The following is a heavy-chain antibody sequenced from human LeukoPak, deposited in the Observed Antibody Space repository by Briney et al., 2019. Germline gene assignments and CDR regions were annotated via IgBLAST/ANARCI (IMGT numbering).Heavy chain of an antibody. V-gene: IGHV1-2*06. CDR3: ARDQGSLTRSWYTGY. D-gene: IGHD6-13*01. CDR2: INPYSGDT. Sequence: ASVKVSCKASGYTFTGYHIHWVRQAPGQGLEWMGRINPYSGDTNFGQKFQGMVTMTRDTSITTAYMDLSSLTPDDTAVYFCARDQGSLTRSWYTGYWGQGTQATVSS. J-gene: IGHJ4*02. CDR1: GYTFTGYH.